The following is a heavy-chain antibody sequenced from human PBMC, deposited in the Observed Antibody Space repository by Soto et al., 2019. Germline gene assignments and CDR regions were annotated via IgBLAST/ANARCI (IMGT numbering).Heavy chain of an antibody. CDR2: IYHGDSDT. J-gene: IGHJ5*02. Sequence: PGESLKISCKGSGYSFISYWIVWVRQMPGKGLEWMGIIYHGDSDTRYSPSFQGQVTISADKSTSTAYPQWSSLKASDTAMYYCARAARGFCGGTSCPHWFDPWGQGTLVTVSS. D-gene: IGHD2-21*01. V-gene: IGHV5-51*01. CDR1: GYSFISYW. CDR3: ARAARGFCGGTSCPHWFDP.